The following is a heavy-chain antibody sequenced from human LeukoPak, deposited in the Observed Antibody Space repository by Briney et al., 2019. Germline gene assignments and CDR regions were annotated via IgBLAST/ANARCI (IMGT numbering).Heavy chain of an antibody. Sequence: ASVKVSCKASGYTFTSYGISWVRQAPGQGLEWMGWINTNTGNPTYAQGFTGRFVFSLDTSVSTAYLQISSLKAEDTAVYYCARPRVRAAAGIGTYYYYMDVWGKGTTVTVSS. CDR3: ARPRVRAAAGIGTYYYYMDV. CDR1: GYTFTSYG. J-gene: IGHJ6*03. D-gene: IGHD6-13*01. CDR2: INTNTGNP. V-gene: IGHV7-4-1*02.